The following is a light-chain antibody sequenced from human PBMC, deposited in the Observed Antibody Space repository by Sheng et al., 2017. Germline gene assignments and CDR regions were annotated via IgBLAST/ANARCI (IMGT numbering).Light chain of an antibody. CDR2: KND. V-gene: IGLV1-44*01. CDR1: SSSIGSNT. Sequence: QSVVTQPPSASGTPGQKVTISCSGSSSSIGSNTVNWYQQLPGRAPKLLIHKNDQRPSGVPDRFSGSKSGTSASLAITGLQSEDEADYYCSSYTSSSTLGVFGTGTKVTVL. CDR3: SSYTSSSTLGV. J-gene: IGLJ1*01.